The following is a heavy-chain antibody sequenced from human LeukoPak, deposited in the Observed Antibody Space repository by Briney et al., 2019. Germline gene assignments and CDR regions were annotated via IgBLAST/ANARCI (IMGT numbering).Heavy chain of an antibody. CDR2: INPSGGST. Sequence: ASVTVSCKASGYTFTSYYMHWVRQAPGQGLAWMGIINPSGGSTSYAQKFQGRVTMTRDTSTSTVYMELSSLRSEDTAVYYCASPGEKDYYFDYWGQGTLVTVSS. CDR3: ASPGEKDYYFDY. V-gene: IGHV1-46*01. D-gene: IGHD3-16*01. CDR1: GYTFTSYY. J-gene: IGHJ4*02.